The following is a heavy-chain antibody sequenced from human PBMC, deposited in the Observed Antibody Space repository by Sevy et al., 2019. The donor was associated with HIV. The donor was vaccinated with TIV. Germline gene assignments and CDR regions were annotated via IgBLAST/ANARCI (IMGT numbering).Heavy chain of an antibody. D-gene: IGHD7-27*01. CDR1: GYSFTSYD. V-gene: IGHV1-18*01. CDR3: ARMGWAGDRDY. J-gene: IGHJ4*02. CDR2: ISVSDGKT. Sequence: ASVKVSCKTSGYSFTSYDIAWVRQAPGQGLEWMGWISVSDGKTNYAQNFQGRVTMTTDTSTTTAYMELRSLRSDDTAVYYCARMGWAGDRDYWGQGTLVTVSS.